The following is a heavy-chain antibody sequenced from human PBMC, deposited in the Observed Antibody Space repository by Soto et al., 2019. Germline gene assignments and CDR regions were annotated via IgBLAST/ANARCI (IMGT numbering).Heavy chain of an antibody. J-gene: IGHJ6*02. CDR2: FIPIFGTA. D-gene: IGHD6-13*01. Sequence: SMKGSCKGSGGTFSSYAIRWVGQAPGQGVVWMGGFIPIFGTANYAQKFQGRVTITADESTSTAYMELSSLRSEDTAVYYCASGTGEQQLVNEDYYGMDVWGQGTTVTVSS. V-gene: IGHV1-69*01. CDR3: ASGTGEQQLVNEDYYGMDV. CDR1: GGTFSSYA.